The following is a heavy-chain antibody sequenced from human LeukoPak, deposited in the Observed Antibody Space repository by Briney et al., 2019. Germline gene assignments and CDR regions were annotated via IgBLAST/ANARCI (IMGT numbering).Heavy chain of an antibody. CDR1: GGSFSGYY. CDR3: ARGPYCSGGSCYSRFDY. Sequence: PSETLSLTCAVYGGSFSGYYWSWIRQPPGKGLEWLGEINHSGSTNYNPSLKSRVTISVDTSKNQFSLKLSSVTAADTAVYYCARGPYCSGGSCYSRFDYWGQGTLVTVSS. V-gene: IGHV4-34*01. CDR2: INHSGST. J-gene: IGHJ4*02. D-gene: IGHD2-15*01.